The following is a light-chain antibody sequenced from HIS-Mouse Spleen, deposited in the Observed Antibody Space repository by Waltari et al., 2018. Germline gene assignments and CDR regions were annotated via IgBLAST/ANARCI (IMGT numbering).Light chain of an antibody. V-gene: IGKV3D-15*03. Sequence: EIVMTQSPATLSVSPGERATLSCRASQSVSSNLAWYQQKPGQAPRLLIYGASIRATGIPARFSGSGSGTEFTLTISILQSEDLAVYYCQQYNNWPPLTFGGGTKVEIK. J-gene: IGKJ4*01. CDR2: GAS. CDR3: QQYNNWPPLT. CDR1: QSVSSN.